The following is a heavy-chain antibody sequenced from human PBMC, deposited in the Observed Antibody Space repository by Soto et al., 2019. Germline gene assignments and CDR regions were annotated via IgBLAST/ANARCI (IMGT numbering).Heavy chain of an antibody. CDR3: AREGAVAGHYDY. Sequence: EVQLVESGGGLVKPGGSLRLSCAASGFTFSSYSMNWVRQAPGKGLEWVSPISSSSSYIYYADSVKGRFTISRNNAKNSLYPQMNSLRAEDTAVYYCAREGAVAGHYDYWGQGTLVTVSS. J-gene: IGHJ4*02. V-gene: IGHV3-21*01. CDR2: ISSSSSYI. CDR1: GFTFSSYS. D-gene: IGHD6-19*01.